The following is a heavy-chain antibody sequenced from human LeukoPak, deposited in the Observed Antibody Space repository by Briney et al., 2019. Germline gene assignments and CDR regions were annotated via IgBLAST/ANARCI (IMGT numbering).Heavy chain of an antibody. Sequence: SETLSLTCTVSGGSISSYYWGWIRQPPGKGLEWIGSIYYSGSTYYNPSLKSRVTISVDTSKNQFSLKLSSVTAADTAVYYCARDLYRFGVAAAPPNWFDPWGQGTLVTVSS. CDR3: ARDLYRFGVAAAPPNWFDP. D-gene: IGHD6-13*01. V-gene: IGHV4-39*07. J-gene: IGHJ5*02. CDR1: GGSISSYY. CDR2: IYYSGST.